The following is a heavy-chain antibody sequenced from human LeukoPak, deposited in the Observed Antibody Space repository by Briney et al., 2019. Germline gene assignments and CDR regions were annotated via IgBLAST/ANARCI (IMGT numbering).Heavy chain of an antibody. Sequence: PGGSLRLSCTTSGVTFGDYAMSWVRQAPGKGLEWVGFIRSKAYGGTTEYAASVKGRFTISRDDSRRIVYLQMNSLKTEDRAVYYCTRGGRGSDAFDYWGPGTLVTVSS. D-gene: IGHD3-16*01. CDR1: GVTFGDYA. V-gene: IGHV3-49*04. CDR3: TRGGRGSDAFDY. J-gene: IGHJ4*02. CDR2: IRSKAYGGTT.